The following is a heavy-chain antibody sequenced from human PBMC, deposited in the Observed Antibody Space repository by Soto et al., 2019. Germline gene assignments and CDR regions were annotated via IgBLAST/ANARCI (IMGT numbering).Heavy chain of an antibody. V-gene: IGHV4-4*02. D-gene: IGHD7-27*01. CDR3: ARKAWVRFDY. CDR2: VFHTGDT. J-gene: IGHJ4*02. CDR1: GDSISGSVW. Sequence: SETLSLTCAVSGDSISGSVWWTWVRQPPGKGLEWIGEVFHTGDTYFNPSLRSRVAMSVDKSTNEFSLKVTSVTAADTAIYYCARKAWVRFDYWGQGALVTVSS.